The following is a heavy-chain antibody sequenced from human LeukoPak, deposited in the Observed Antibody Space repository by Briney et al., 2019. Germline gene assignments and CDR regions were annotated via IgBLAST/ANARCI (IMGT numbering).Heavy chain of an antibody. J-gene: IGHJ6*02. CDR1: GNYG. D-gene: IGHD4-17*01. CDR3: ARDSYGYDV. Sequence: GGSLRLSCAASGNYGMNWVRQAPGKGLEWVANIKEDGSEKYYVDSVKGRFTISRDNAKNSLSLQMNSLRAEDTAVYYCARDSYGYDVWGQGTTVTVS. V-gene: IGHV3-7*01. CDR2: IKEDGSEK.